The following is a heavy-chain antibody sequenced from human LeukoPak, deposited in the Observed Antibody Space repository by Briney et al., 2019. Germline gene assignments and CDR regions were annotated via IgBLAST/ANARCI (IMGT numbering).Heavy chain of an antibody. CDR2: ISSSNNYI. Sequence: GGSLRLSCAASGFTFRTYSMNWVRQAPGKGLEWVSSISSSNNYIFYADSVKGRFTVSRDNAKNSLYLQMNSLGAEDTAVYYCARRYCGSTSCQRLDYWGQGTLVTVSS. J-gene: IGHJ4*02. V-gene: IGHV3-21*01. CDR3: ARRYCGSTSCQRLDY. CDR1: GFTFRTYS. D-gene: IGHD2-2*01.